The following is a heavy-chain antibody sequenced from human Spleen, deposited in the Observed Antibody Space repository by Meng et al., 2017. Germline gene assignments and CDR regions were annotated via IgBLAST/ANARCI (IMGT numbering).Heavy chain of an antibody. Sequence: SLKISCAASGFAFSDHYMSWIRQAPGKGLEWVSYISGRSTTIYYADSVKGRFTISRDNAKNSLYLQMNSLRVEDTAVYYCASQRYSGYDRSAYWGEGTLVTVSS. D-gene: IGHD5-12*01. CDR2: ISGRSTTI. J-gene: IGHJ4*02. CDR3: ASQRYSGYDRSAY. V-gene: IGHV3-11*04. CDR1: GFAFSDHY.